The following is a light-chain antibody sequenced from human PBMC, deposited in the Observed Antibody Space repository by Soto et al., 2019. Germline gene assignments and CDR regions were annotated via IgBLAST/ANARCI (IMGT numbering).Light chain of an antibody. J-gene: IGLJ3*02. Sequence: QSVLTQPASVSGSPGQSITISCPGTSNDVGGYNLVSWFQQHPGKAPKLMISEVNKPPSGVSNRFSGSKSANTASLTISGLQAEDEADYYCCSHVGGSSPQWVFGGGTKLTVL. V-gene: IGLV2-23*02. CDR2: EVN. CDR1: SNDVGGYNL. CDR3: CSHVGGSSPQWV.